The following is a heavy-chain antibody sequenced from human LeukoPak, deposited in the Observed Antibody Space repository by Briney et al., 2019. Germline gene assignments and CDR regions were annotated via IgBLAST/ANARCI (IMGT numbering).Heavy chain of an antibody. V-gene: IGHV4-39*02. CDR2: IYSSGST. CDR3: ARARIVGATFVFDY. Sequence: PSETLSLACSVSGVSISSGSNYWGWIRQPPGKTLEWIGSIYSSGSTYYNSSLKSRVIILIDTSKNHFSLTLSSVTAADTAVYYCARARIVGATFVFDYWGQGTLVTVSS. CDR1: GVSISSGSNY. D-gene: IGHD1-26*01. J-gene: IGHJ4*02.